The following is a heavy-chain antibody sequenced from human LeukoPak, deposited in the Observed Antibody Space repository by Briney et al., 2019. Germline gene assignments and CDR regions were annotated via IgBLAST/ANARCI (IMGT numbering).Heavy chain of an antibody. J-gene: IGHJ6*02. V-gene: IGHV3-30*18. CDR2: ISYDGSNK. CDR3: AKDMGDYVGRYYGMDV. Sequence: GGSLRLSCAASGFTFSSYGMHWVRQAPGKGLEWVAVISYDGSNKYYADSVKGRFTISRDNSKNTLYLQMNSLRAEDTALYYCAKDMGDYVGRYYGMDVWGQGTTVTVSS. D-gene: IGHD4-17*01. CDR1: GFTFSSYG.